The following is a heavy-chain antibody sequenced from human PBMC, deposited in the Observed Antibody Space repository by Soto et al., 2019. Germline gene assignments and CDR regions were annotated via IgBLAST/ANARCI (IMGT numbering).Heavy chain of an antibody. Sequence: GGSLRLSCVASQFTFRNYWIHWVRQAPGKGLVWVSRISPDGSDIGNADSVKGRFTISRDNAKNTAYLQMNSLRVEDTAIYHCARATPVVGYDFWGLGTLVTVSS. CDR2: ISPDGSDI. CDR3: ARATPVVGYDF. CDR1: QFTFRNYW. J-gene: IGHJ4*02. V-gene: IGHV3-74*01. D-gene: IGHD2-8*02.